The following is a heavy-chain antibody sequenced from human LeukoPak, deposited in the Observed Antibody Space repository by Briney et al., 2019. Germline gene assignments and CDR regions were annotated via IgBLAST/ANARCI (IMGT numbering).Heavy chain of an antibody. V-gene: IGHV1-2*02. CDR1: GYSFIGYY. Sequence: ASVKVSCKASGYSFIGYYIHWVRQAPGQGLEWMGWINPNSGGANYAQKFQGRVTMTRDTSISTVYMELTRLRSDDTPMYYCAKSTNWGSISDGFDIWGQGTMVTVAS. D-gene: IGHD7-27*01. CDR3: AKSTNWGSISDGFDI. J-gene: IGHJ3*02. CDR2: INPNSGGA.